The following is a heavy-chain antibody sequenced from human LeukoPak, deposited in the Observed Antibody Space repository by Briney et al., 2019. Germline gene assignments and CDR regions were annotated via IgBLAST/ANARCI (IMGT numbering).Heavy chain of an antibody. CDR3: ARYNRAAADSFDY. CDR1: GGSISSYY. V-gene: IGHV4-59*12. J-gene: IGHJ4*02. Sequence: PSETLSLTCTVSGGSISSYYWSWIRQPPGKGLEWIGYIYYSGSTNYNPSLKSRVTISVDTSKNQFSLKLSSVTAADTAVYYCARYNRAAADSFDYWGQGTLVTVSS. D-gene: IGHD6-13*01. CDR2: IYYSGST.